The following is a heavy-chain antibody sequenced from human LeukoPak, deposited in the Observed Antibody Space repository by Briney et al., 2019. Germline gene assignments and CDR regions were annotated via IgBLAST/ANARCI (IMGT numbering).Heavy chain of an antibody. Sequence: GSLRLSCATSGFPFSSYLMDWVRQAPGEGLVWVSRMNTDGSIINYADSMKGRFTISRDNAKNTLYLQMNSLTAEDTAVYYCARAGSYRFDYWGQGTLVTVSS. D-gene: IGHD1-26*01. V-gene: IGHV3-74*01. J-gene: IGHJ4*02. CDR1: GFPFSSYL. CDR2: MNTDGSII. CDR3: ARAGSYRFDY.